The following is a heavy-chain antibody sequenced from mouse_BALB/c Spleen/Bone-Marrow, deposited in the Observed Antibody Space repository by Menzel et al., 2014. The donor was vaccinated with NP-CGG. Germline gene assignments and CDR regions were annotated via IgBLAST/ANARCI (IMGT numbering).Heavy chain of an antibody. CDR1: GYTFTSYV. V-gene: IGHV1-14*01. CDR3: AREDGYYGMDY. J-gene: IGHJ4*01. D-gene: IGHD2-3*01. Sequence: VQLQQSGPELVKPGASVKMSCKASGYTFTSYVLHWVKQKPGQGLEWIGYINPYNDGTKSNEKFKGKATLTSDKSSSTAYMELSSLASEDSAVYYCAREDGYYGMDYWGQGTSVTGSS. CDR2: INPYNDGT.